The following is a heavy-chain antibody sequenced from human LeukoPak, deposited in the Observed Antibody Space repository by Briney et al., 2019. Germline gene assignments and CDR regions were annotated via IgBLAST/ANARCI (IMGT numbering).Heavy chain of an antibody. Sequence: KPSETLSLTCTVSGGSISSYYWSWIRQPPGKGLEWIGYIYYSGSTNYNPSLKSRVTISVDTSKNQFSLKLSSVTAADTAVYYCARVGTNDAFDIWGQGTMVTVSS. CDR3: ARVGTNDAFDI. D-gene: IGHD1-1*01. J-gene: IGHJ3*02. CDR2: IYYSGST. V-gene: IGHV4-59*01. CDR1: GGSISSYY.